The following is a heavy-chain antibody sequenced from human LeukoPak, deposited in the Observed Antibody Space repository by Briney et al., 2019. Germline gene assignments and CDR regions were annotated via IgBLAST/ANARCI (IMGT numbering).Heavy chain of an antibody. CDR3: ARVRRSAQYSSSWFFDY. CDR2: INPNSGGT. CDR1: GYTFTGYY. J-gene: IGHJ4*02. D-gene: IGHD6-13*01. Sequence: GASVTVSCKASGYTFTGYYMHWVRQAAGQGLEWMGWINPNSGGTNYAQKFQGRVTMTRDTSISTAYMDLSRLTSDDTAVYYCARVRRSAQYSSSWFFDYWGQGTLVTVSS. V-gene: IGHV1-2*02.